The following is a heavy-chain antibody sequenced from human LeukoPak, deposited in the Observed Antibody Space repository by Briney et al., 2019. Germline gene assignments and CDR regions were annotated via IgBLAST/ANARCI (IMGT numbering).Heavy chain of an antibody. Sequence: ASVKVSCKVSGYSFSELSIHWVRQAPGKGLEWMGGFHPEEDKIVHPQKFQGRVTMTEDTSTDTAYMELNSLRSEDTAVYYCAIFGGNPLNWFSPWGQGTLVIVSS. V-gene: IGHV1-24*01. D-gene: IGHD4-23*01. CDR2: FHPEEDKI. CDR3: AIFGGNPLNWFSP. CDR1: GYSFSELS. J-gene: IGHJ5*02.